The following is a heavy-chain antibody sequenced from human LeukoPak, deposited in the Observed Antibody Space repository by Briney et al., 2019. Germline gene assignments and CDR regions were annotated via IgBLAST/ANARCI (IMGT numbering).Heavy chain of an antibody. J-gene: IGHJ3*02. V-gene: IGHV4-61*01. Sequence: SETLSLTCTVSGGSVSSGSYYWSWIRQPPGKGLEWIGYIYYSGSTNYNPSLKSRVTISVDTSKNQFSLKLSSVTAADTAVYYCARVRVVEDIWGQGTMVTVSS. D-gene: IGHD3-3*01. CDR3: ARVRVVEDI. CDR1: GGSVSSGSYY. CDR2: IYYSGST.